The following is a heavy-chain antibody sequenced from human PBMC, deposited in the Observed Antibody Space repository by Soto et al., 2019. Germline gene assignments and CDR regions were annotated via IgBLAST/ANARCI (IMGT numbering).Heavy chain of an antibody. V-gene: IGHV3-23*01. J-gene: IGHJ4*02. Sequence: GGSLRLSCAASGFTFSIYAMTWVRQAPGKGLDWVSTITDRAHRTYYADSVKGRFTISRDNSKNTLYLQMNSLRVEDTAVYYCASIAVATPYDYWGQGTPVTVSS. CDR3: ASIAVATPYDY. CDR1: GFTFSIYA. D-gene: IGHD6-19*01. CDR2: ITDRAHRT.